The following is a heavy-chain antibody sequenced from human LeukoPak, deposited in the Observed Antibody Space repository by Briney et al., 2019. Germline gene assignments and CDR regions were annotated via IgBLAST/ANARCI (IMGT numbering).Heavy chain of an antibody. D-gene: IGHD6-19*01. V-gene: IGHV3-74*01. J-gene: IGHJ4*02. CDR1: GSTSSNYW. CDR2: INGDGSTT. CDR3: TRDWQWLGFDY. Sequence: GGSLRLSCAASGSTSSNYWMHWVRQAPGKGLVWVSRINGDGSTTNYADSVKGRFTISRDNAENTLYLQMNSLRAEGTAVYYCTRDWQWLGFDYWGQGTLVTVSS.